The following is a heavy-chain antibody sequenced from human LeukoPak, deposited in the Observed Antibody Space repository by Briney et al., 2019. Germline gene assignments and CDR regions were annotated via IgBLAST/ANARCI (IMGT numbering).Heavy chain of an antibody. Sequence: GGSLRLSCAASGFTFSSYAMSWVRQAPGKGLEWVSAISGSGGSTYYADSVKGRFTISRDNSKNTLYLQMNSLRAEDTAVYYCAKVKGMVRGVGYFDYWGQGTLVTVSS. J-gene: IGHJ4*02. V-gene: IGHV3-23*01. CDR1: GFTFSSYA. CDR3: AKVKGMVRGVGYFDY. D-gene: IGHD3-10*01. CDR2: ISGSGGST.